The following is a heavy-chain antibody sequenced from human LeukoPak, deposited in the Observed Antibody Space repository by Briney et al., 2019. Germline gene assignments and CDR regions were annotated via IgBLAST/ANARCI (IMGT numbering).Heavy chain of an antibody. J-gene: IGHJ6*02. CDR1: GFTFSSYW. Sequence: GRSLRLSCAASGFTFSSYWMSWARQAPGKGLEWVANIKQDGSGKYYVDSVKGRFTISRDNAKNSLYLQMNSLRAEDTAVYYCARDSYDFWSGPPGMDVWGQGTTVTVSS. CDR2: IKQDGSGK. V-gene: IGHV3-7*01. D-gene: IGHD3-3*01. CDR3: ARDSYDFWSGPPGMDV.